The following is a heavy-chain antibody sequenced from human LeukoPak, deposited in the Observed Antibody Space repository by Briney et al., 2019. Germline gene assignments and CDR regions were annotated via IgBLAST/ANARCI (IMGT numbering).Heavy chain of an antibody. CDR3: ARDATTVTTADLYF. Sequence: GGSLRLSCAASGFTFSSYWMHWVRQAPGKGLVWVSRINSDGSSTNYADSVKGRYTISRDNAKNTLYLQMDSLRAEDTAVYYCARDATTVTTADLYFWGQGTLVPVSS. V-gene: IGHV3-74*01. CDR2: INSDGSST. D-gene: IGHD4-17*01. CDR1: GFTFSSYW. J-gene: IGHJ4*02.